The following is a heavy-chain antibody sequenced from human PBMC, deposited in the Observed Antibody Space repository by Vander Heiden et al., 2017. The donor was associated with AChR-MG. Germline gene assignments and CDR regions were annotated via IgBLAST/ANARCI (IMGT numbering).Heavy chain of an antibody. CDR2: IYYSGST. CDR3: ARQSGIAAAAPVGAFDI. D-gene: IGHD6-13*01. V-gene: IGHV4-39*01. Sequence: QLQLQESRPGLVKPSETLSLTCTVSGCSISSSSYYWGWIRQPPGKGLEWIGSIYYSGSTCYNPSLKSRVTISVDTSKNQFSLKLSSVTAADTAVYYCARQSGIAAAAPVGAFDIWGQGTMVTVSS. CDR1: GCSISSSSYY. J-gene: IGHJ3*02.